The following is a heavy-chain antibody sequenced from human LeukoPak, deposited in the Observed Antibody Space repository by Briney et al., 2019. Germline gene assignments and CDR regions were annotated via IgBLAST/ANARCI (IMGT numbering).Heavy chain of an antibody. CDR1: GFTFSDYY. Sequence: PGGSLRLSCAASGFTFSDYYMSWIRQAPGKGLEWVSYISSSSSTIYYADSVKGRFTISRDNAKNSLYLQMNSLRDEDTAVYYCARARASGRSGFDYWGQGTLVTVSS. J-gene: IGHJ4*02. D-gene: IGHD2-15*01. V-gene: IGHV3-11*04. CDR3: ARARASGRSGFDY. CDR2: ISSSSSTI.